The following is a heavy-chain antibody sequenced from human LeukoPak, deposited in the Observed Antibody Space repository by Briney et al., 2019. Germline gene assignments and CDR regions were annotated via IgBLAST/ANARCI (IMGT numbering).Heavy chain of an antibody. CDR3: ARRVVVPAAPYYFDY. V-gene: IGHV3-74*01. Sequence: GGPLRLSCAASGFIFSSYWMHWVRQAPGKGLVWVSRINSDGSSTSYADSVKGRFTIPRDNAKNTLYLQMNSLRAEDTAVYYCARRVVVPAAPYYFDYWGQGTLVTVSS. CDR1: GFIFSSYW. D-gene: IGHD2-2*01. J-gene: IGHJ4*02. CDR2: INSDGSST.